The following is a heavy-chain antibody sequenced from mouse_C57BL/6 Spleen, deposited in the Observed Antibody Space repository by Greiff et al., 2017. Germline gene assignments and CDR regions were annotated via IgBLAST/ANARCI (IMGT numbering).Heavy chain of an antibody. V-gene: IGHV1-81*01. CDR1: GYTFTSYG. Sequence: VQLQQSGAELARPGASVKLSCKASGYTFTSYGISWVKQRTGQGLEWIGEIYPRSGNTYYNEKFKGKATLTADKSSSTAYMALRSLTSEDSAVYFCARGELGRGLHYFDYWGQGTTLTVSS. CDR3: ARGELGRGLHYFDY. CDR2: IYPRSGNT. D-gene: IGHD4-1*01. J-gene: IGHJ2*01.